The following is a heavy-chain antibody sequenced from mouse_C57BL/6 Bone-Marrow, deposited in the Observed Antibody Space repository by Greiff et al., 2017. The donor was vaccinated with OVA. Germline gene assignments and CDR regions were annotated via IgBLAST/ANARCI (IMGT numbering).Heavy chain of an antibody. V-gene: IGHV1-81*01. J-gene: IGHJ1*03. CDR2: IYPRSGNT. CDR1: GYTFTSYG. Sequence: VQVVESGAELARPGASVKLSCKASGYTFTSYGISWVKQRTGQGLEWIGEIYPRSGNTYYNEKFKGKATLTADKSSSTAYMELRSLTSEDSAVYFCARGYYGSSLTYWYFDVWGTGTTVTVSS. D-gene: IGHD1-1*01. CDR3: ARGYYGSSLTYWYFDV.